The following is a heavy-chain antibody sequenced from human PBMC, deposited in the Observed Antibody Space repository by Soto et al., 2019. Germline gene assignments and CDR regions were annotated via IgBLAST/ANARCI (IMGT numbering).Heavy chain of an antibody. Sequence: SETKCLTCTVSGGSIGSYYGSWIRQPPGKGLEWIGYIYYSGSTNYNPSLKSRVTISVDTSKNQFSLKLSSVTAADTAVYYCARESRSDSGNYYSWFDPWGQGTLVTVSS. V-gene: IGHV4-59*01. D-gene: IGHD1-26*01. CDR2: IYYSGST. CDR1: GGSIGSYY. J-gene: IGHJ5*02. CDR3: ARESRSDSGNYYSWFDP.